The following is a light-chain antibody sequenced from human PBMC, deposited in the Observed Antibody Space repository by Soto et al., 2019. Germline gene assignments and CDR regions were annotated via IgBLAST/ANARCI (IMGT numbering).Light chain of an antibody. CDR2: TAS. CDR1: QDIITW. J-gene: IGKJ5*01. CDR3: QQTDSFPIT. Sequence: IQMSHSASSGTASVEVRATTXFRASQDIITWLAWYQQKPGKAPNLLIYTASNLQSGVPSRFSGSGSGTHFTLTISSLQPEDFGTYYCQQTDSFPITFGQGTRLEIK. V-gene: IGKV1-12*01.